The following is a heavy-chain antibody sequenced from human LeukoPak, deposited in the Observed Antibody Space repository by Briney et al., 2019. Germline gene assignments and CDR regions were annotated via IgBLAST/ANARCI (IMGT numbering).Heavy chain of an antibody. CDR3: ARGLVWRFLLDSRRDSFDI. CDR1: DGSISSGAYS. J-gene: IGHJ3*02. Sequence: SETLSLTCTVSDGSISSGAYSWNWIRQPPGRGLEWVGYIYHGGSPYYNPSLKSRVTISVDWSKNQFSLSLSSVTAADTAVYYCARGLVWRFLLDSRRDSFDIWGQGTTITVSS. V-gene: IGHV4-30-2*01. D-gene: IGHD3-16*01. CDR2: IYHGGSP.